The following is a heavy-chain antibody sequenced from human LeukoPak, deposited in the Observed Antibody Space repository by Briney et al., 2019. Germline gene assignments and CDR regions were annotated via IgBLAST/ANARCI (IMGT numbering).Heavy chain of an antibody. V-gene: IGHV4-61*01. CDR1: GGSISSSSYY. D-gene: IGHD2-21*01. Sequence: SETLSLTCTVSGGSISSSSYYWGWIRQSPGKGLEWIGHVSDRGSTTYNPSLKSRVTISVDTSKNHFSLKLSSVTAADTAMYYCAREGQLYSRTQYYGMDVWGQGTTVTVSS. J-gene: IGHJ6*02. CDR3: AREGQLYSRTQYYGMDV. CDR2: VSDRGST.